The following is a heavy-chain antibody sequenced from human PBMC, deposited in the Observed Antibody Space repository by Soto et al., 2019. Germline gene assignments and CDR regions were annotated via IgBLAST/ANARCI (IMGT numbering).Heavy chain of an antibody. D-gene: IGHD6-19*01. J-gene: IGHJ4*02. CDR3: ARDKGGGAVVPDY. CDR2: IWYDENNK. CDR1: GFTFSSYG. Sequence: QVQLVESGGGVVQPGRSLRLSCAASGFTFSSYGIHWVRQAPGRGLEWVAVIWYDENNKYYADSVKGRFTISRDNSKNTLYLQRNSLRAEDTAIYYCARDKGGGAVVPDYWGQGTLVTVSS. V-gene: IGHV3-33*01.